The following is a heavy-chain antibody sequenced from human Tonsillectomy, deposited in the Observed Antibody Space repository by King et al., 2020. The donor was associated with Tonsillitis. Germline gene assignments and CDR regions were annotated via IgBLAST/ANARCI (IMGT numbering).Heavy chain of an antibody. CDR2: MSHSGRT. Sequence: QLQESGPGLVKPSETLSLTCTVSGGSIISSYFWGWIRQPPGKGLEWIGSMSHSGRTHYNVSLNSRVTISVDTSKNRFSLKMSAFIAADTAVYYCARHAGVWGSGISDSWGQGTLVTVSS. D-gene: IGHD3-10*01. V-gene: IGHV4-39*07. CDR3: ARHAGVWGSGISDS. J-gene: IGHJ4*02. CDR1: GGSIISSYF.